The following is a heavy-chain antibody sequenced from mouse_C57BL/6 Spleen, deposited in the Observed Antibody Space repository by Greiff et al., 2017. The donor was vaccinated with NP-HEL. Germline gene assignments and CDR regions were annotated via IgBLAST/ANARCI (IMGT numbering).Heavy chain of an antibody. CDR1: GFTFSSYA. CDR3: ARIYYGYDGGFAY. Sequence: EVQGVESGGGLVKPGGSLKLSCAASGFTFSSYAMSWVRQTPEKRLEWVATISDGGSYTYYPDNVKGRFTIARDNAKNNLYLQMSHLKSEDTAMYYCARIYYGYDGGFAYWGQGTLVTVSA. D-gene: IGHD2-2*01. CDR2: ISDGGSYT. J-gene: IGHJ3*01. V-gene: IGHV5-4*01.